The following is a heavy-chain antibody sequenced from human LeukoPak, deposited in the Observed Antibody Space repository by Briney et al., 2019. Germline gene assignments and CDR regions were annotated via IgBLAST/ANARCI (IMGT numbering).Heavy chain of an antibody. CDR2: INHSGST. D-gene: IGHD6-13*01. J-gene: IGHJ4*02. CDR1: GGSFSGYY. CDR3: ARGRTHSSSWYREFDC. V-gene: IGHV4-34*01. Sequence: SETLSLTCAVYGGSFSGYYWSWIRQPPGKGLEWIGEINHSGSTNYNPSLKSRVTISVDTSKNQFSLRLSSVTAADTAVYYCARGRTHSSSWYREFDCWGQGTLVTVSS.